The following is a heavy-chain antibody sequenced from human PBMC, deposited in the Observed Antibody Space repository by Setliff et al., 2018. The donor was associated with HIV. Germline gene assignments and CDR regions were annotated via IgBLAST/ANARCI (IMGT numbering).Heavy chain of an antibody. Sequence: SETLSLTCAVSGYSISSGYHWGWIRQPPGKGLEWIGSIYHSGSTYYNPSLKSRVTISVDTSKNQFSLKLSSVTDADTAVYYCARRPYYYGSGSYVYYGMDVWGQVTTFTVSS. J-gene: IGHJ6*02. CDR3: ARRPYYYGSGSYVYYGMDV. CDR1: GYSISSGYH. D-gene: IGHD3-10*01. V-gene: IGHV4-38-2*01. CDR2: IYHSGST.